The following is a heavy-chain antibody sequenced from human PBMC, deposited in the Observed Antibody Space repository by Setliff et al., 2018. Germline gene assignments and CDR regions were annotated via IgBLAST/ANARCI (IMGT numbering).Heavy chain of an antibody. CDR3: ARLPNYVWGSPVDY. V-gene: IGHV4-39*01. Sequence: NPSETLSLTCTVSGASITNINYYWGLIRQPPGKGLEWIGSIFYSGRTFYNPSLKSQVTISVDTSKNQFSLTLSSVTAADTAVYYCARLPNYVWGSPVDYWGQGTLVTVSS. CDR2: IFYSGRT. CDR1: GASITNINYY. D-gene: IGHD3-16*01. J-gene: IGHJ4*02.